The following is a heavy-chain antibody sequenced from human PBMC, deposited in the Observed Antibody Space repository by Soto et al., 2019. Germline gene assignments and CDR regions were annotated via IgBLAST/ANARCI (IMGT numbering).Heavy chain of an antibody. V-gene: IGHV4-4*02. CDR1: GGSISSSYW. J-gene: IGHJ5*02. D-gene: IGHD6-19*01. Sequence: QVQLQESGPGLVKPSGTLSLTCAVSGGSISSSYWWSWVRQPPGKGLEWIGEMYHTGSTNYNPSLKNLVTISVDKSKNQFSLRVSSVTAADTAVYYCARKQWVVPNWFDPWGQGILVTVSS. CDR3: ARKQWVVPNWFDP. CDR2: MYHTGST.